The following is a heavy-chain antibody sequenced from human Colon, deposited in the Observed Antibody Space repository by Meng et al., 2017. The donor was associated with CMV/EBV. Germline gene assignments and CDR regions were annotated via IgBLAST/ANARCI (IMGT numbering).Heavy chain of an antibody. D-gene: IGHD6-13*01. CDR2: INPKTANP. Sequence: SCKASGYMCTRYNINWVRQAPGQWLEWMGYINPKTANPTYVQSFPGRFVFSLDTSVSTAYLQISSLEAEDTAVYYCATGSVAADGKGYWGQGTLVTVSS. CDR3: ATGSVAADGKGY. V-gene: IGHV7-4-1*02. J-gene: IGHJ1*01. CDR1: GYMCTRYN.